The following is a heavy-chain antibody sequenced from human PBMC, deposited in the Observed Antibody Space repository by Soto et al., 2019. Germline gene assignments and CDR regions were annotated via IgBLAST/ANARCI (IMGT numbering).Heavy chain of an antibody. CDR3: AGGIAARPLGY. Sequence: TLSLTWAVSGGSISSGGYCWSWIRQPPGKGLEWIGYIYHSGSTYYNPSLKSRVTISVDRSKNQFSLKLSSVTAADTAVYYCAGGIAARPLGYWGQGTLVTVSS. CDR1: GGSISSGGYC. CDR2: IYHSGST. J-gene: IGHJ4*02. D-gene: IGHD6-6*01. V-gene: IGHV4-30-2*01.